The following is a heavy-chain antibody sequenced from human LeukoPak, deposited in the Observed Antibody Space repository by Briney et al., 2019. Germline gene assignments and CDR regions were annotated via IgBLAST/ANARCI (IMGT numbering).Heavy chain of an antibody. J-gene: IGHJ4*02. V-gene: IGHV1-18*01. CDR3: ARDIFGYYYGSGSPADY. D-gene: IGHD3-10*01. Sequence: ASVKVSCKASGYTFTSYGISWVRQAPGQGLEWMGWISAYNGNTNCAQKLQGRVTMTTDTSTSTAYMELRSLRSDDTAVYYCARDIFGYYYGSGSPADYWGQGTLVTVSS. CDR1: GYTFTSYG. CDR2: ISAYNGNT.